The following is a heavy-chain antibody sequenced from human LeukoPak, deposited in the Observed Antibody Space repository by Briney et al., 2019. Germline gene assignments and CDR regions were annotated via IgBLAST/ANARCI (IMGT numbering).Heavy chain of an antibody. Sequence: ASVTVSCKTSGYTFTDYYMHWVRQAPGQGLEGMGWINPNSGGTNYAQKFQGRVTMTRDTSISTAYMELSRLRSDDTAVYYCARAGGHQLRYFDWLSDGGLDYWGQGTLVTVSS. CDR3: ARAGGHQLRYFDWLSDGGLDY. V-gene: IGHV1-2*02. CDR2: INPNSGGT. J-gene: IGHJ4*02. CDR1: GYTFTDYY. D-gene: IGHD3-9*01.